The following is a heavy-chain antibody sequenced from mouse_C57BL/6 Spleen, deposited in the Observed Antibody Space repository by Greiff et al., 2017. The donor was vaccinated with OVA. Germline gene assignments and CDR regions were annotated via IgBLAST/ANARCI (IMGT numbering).Heavy chain of an antibody. Sequence: QVQLQQPGAELVKPGASVKLSCKASGYTFTSYWMHWVKQRPGRGLEWIGRIDPNSGSTKYNEKFKSKATLTVDKPSSTAYMQLSSRTSEDSAVYYCAKGEGSSYVDYFDYWGQGTTLTVSS. CDR3: AKGEGSSYVDYFDY. CDR2: IDPNSGST. V-gene: IGHV1-72*01. CDR1: GYTFTSYW. J-gene: IGHJ2*01. D-gene: IGHD1-1*01.